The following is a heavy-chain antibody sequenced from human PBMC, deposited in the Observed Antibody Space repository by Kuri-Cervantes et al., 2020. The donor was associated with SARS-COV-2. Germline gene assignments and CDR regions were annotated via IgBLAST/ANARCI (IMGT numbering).Heavy chain of an antibody. V-gene: IGHV4-39*01. Sequence: ESLKISCTVSGGSISSSSYYWGWIRQPPGKGLEWIGNIYYSGSTYYNPSLKSRVTISVDTSKNQFSLKLSSVTAADTAVYYCARHQMGSITIFGVVTQNYYFDYWGQGTLVTV. CDR3: ARHQMGSITIFGVVTQNYYFDY. CDR2: IYYSGST. D-gene: IGHD3-3*01. J-gene: IGHJ4*02. CDR1: GGSISSSSYY.